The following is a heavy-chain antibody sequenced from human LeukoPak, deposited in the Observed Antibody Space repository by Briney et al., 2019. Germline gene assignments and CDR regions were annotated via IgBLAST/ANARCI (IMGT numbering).Heavy chain of an antibody. V-gene: IGHV1-8*03. Sequence: GASVKVSCKASGYTFTSYDINWVRQATGQGLEWMGWMNPNSGNTGYAQKFQGRVTITRNTSISTAYMELSSLRSEDTAVYYCARASPYYDFWSGYSDMDVWGKGNTVTVSS. D-gene: IGHD3-3*01. CDR2: MNPNSGNT. CDR3: ARASPYYDFWSGYSDMDV. J-gene: IGHJ6*03. CDR1: GYTFTSYD.